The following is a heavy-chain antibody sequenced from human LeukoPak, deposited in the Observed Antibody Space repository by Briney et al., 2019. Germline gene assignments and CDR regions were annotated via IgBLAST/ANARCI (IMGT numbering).Heavy chain of an antibody. J-gene: IGHJ4*02. CDR3: ARVGVGATPHDY. CDR1: GGSISGHY. Sequence: RPSETLSLTCTVSGGSISGHYWSWIRQPPGKGLEWIGYIYYSGSTNYSPSLKSRVTISVDTSRNQFSLNLSSVTAADTAVYYCARVGVGATPHDYWGQGTLVTVSS. D-gene: IGHD1-26*01. V-gene: IGHV4-59*11. CDR2: IYYSGST.